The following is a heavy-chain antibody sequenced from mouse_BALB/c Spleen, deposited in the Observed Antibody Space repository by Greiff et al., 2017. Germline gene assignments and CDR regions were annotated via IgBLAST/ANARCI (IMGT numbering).Heavy chain of an antibody. CDR1: GFTFSSYA. V-gene: IGHV5-9-1*01. CDR2: ISSGGSFT. CDR3: ASHQTGRDNYAMDY. D-gene: IGHD1-3*01. Sequence: DVMLVESGGGLVKPGGSLKLSCAASGFTFSSYAMSWVRQTPEKGLEWVATISSGGSFTYYPDNVKGRFTISRDNAKITLYLQMSSLRSEDTAMYYCASHQTGRDNYAMDYWGQGTSVTVSS. J-gene: IGHJ4*01.